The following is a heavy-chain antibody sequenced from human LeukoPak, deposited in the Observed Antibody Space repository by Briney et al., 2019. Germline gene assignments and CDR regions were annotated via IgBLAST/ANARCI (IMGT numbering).Heavy chain of an antibody. D-gene: IGHD3-22*01. J-gene: IGHJ4*02. CDR2: ISGSGGST. V-gene: IGHV3-23*01. Sequence: GGSLRLSCAASGFTFGSYAMSWVRQAPGKGLEWVSAISGSGGSTYYADSVKGRFTISRDNSKNTLYLQMNSLRAEDTAVYYCAKDKHYYDSSGYWGQGTLVTVSS. CDR1: GFTFGSYA. CDR3: AKDKHYYDSSGY.